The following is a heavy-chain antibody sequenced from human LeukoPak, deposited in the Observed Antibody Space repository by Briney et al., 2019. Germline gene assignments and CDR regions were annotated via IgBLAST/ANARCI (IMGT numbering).Heavy chain of an antibody. CDR1: GFAFSFFA. D-gene: IGHD6-19*01. J-gene: IGHJ5*01. CDR3: AKPISGGLAVTADWFAP. CDR2: INANSGTR. V-gene: IGHV3-23*01. Sequence: GGSLRLSCEASGFAFSFFAMSWLRQAPGKGLEWVSTINANSGTRSYAASVRGRFTISRDNSKNTLYLQPNTLRADDTAVYYCAKPISGGLAVTADWFAPWGQGTLVVVSS.